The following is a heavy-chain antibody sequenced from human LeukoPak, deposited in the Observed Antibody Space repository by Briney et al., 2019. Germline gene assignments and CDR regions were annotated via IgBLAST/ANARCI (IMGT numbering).Heavy chain of an antibody. D-gene: IGHD4-17*01. CDR1: GGSFSGYY. V-gene: IGHV4-34*01. CDR2: INHSGST. J-gene: IGHJ3*02. CDR3: ARGFRTTVTTVAFDI. Sequence: PSETLSLTCAVYGGSFSGYYWSWIRQPPRKGLEWIGEINHSGSTNYNPSLKSRVTISVDTSKNQFSLKLSSVTAADTAVYYCARGFRTTVTTVAFDIWGQGTMVTVSS.